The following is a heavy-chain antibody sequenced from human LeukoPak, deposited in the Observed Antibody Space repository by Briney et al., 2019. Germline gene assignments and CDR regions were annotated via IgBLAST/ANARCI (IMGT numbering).Heavy chain of an antibody. CDR3: ARGTDCSGGSCLDY. D-gene: IGHD2-15*01. J-gene: IGHJ4*02. CDR1: GYTFTGNF. V-gene: IGHV1-2*06. Sequence: GASVKVSCKASGYTFTGNFMHWLRQDPGQGLEWMGLINPDSGGANYAQKFQGRVTMTRDTSISTAYMELSRLRSDDTAVYYCARGTDCSGGSCLDYWGQGTLVTVSS. CDR2: INPDSGGA.